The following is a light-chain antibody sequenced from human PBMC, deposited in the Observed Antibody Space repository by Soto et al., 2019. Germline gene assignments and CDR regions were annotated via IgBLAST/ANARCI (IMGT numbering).Light chain of an antibody. CDR1: SGDVGGYNF. Sequence: QSALTQPRSVSGSPGQSITISCTGTSGDVGGYNFVSWYQQHPGKAPTLVIFDVSQRPSGVPDRFSGSKSGNTASLTISGLQAEDEADYYCCSYGGSYTWVFGGGTKVTVL. CDR3: CSYGGSYTWV. CDR2: DVS. V-gene: IGLV2-11*01. J-gene: IGLJ3*02.